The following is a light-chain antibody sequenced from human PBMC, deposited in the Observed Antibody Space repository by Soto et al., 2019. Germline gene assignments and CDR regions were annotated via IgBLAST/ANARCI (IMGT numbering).Light chain of an antibody. Sequence: EFVLTQSPGTLSLSPGERATLSCRASQSFGSTSLAWYQQKPGQSPRLLIYGASSRATGIPDRFSGSGSGTDFTLTISRLEPEDFAVYYCQQYGSSPSGRFGQGPKVEI. CDR3: QQYGSSPSGR. CDR2: GAS. CDR1: QSFGSTS. J-gene: IGKJ1*01. V-gene: IGKV3-20*01.